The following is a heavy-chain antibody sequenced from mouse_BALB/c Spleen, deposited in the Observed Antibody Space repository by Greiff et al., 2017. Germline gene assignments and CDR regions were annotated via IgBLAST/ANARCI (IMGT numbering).Heavy chain of an antibody. J-gene: IGHJ3*01. V-gene: IGHV5-6*01. D-gene: IGHD2-4*01. CDR2: ISSGGSYT. CDR1: GFTFSSYG. Sequence: EVKVIESGGDLVKPGGSLKLSCAASGFTFSSYGMSWVRQTPDKRLEWVATISSGGSYTYYPDSVKGRFTISRDNAKNTLYLQMSSLKSEDTAMYYCARQGDYDVAWFAYWGQGTLVTVSA. CDR3: ARQGDYDVAWFAY.